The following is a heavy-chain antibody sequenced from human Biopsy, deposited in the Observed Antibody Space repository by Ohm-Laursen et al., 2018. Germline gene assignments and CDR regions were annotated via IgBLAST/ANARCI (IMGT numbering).Heavy chain of an antibody. V-gene: IGHV4-39*01. CDR3: ARDYDTSGYYYVS. CDR1: GGSISNNNYY. D-gene: IGHD3-22*01. Sequence: SDTLSLTCTVSGGSISNNNYYWGWIRQPPGKGLEWIGSIFYRGSTHYKPSLKSRVNISVDTSKNQFSRKLNYVTAADTAVYYCARDYDTSGYYYVSWGQGTLVTVSS. J-gene: IGHJ5*02. CDR2: IFYRGST.